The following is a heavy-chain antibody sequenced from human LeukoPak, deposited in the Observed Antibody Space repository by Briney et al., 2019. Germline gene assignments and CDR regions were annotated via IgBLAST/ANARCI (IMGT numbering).Heavy chain of an antibody. CDR1: GFTFSAYA. CDR3: ARGYCSSSSCFSRVDF. J-gene: IGHJ4*02. Sequence: PGGSLRLSCEASGFTFSAYAMSWVRQAPGKGLEWVSAISGSADSTNYEDSVKGRFTLSRDNSRNTLYLQMNSLRAEDTAVYYCARGYCSSSSCFSRVDFWGQGTLVTVSS. D-gene: IGHD2-2*01. CDR2: ISGSADST. V-gene: IGHV3-23*01.